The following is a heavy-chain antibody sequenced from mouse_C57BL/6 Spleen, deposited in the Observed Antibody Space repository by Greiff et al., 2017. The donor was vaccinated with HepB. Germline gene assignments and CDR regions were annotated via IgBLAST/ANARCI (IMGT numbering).Heavy chain of an antibody. J-gene: IGHJ2*01. V-gene: IGHV7-3*01. CDR2: IRNKANGYTT. CDR3: ARYRGNYYFDY. CDR1: GFTFTDYY. D-gene: IGHD2-1*01. Sequence: EVQRVESGGGLVQPGGSLSLSCAASGFTFTDYYMSWVRQPPGKALEWLGFIRNKANGYTTEYSASVKGRFTISRDNSQSILYLQMNALRAEDSATCYCARYRGNYYFDYWGQGTTLTVSS.